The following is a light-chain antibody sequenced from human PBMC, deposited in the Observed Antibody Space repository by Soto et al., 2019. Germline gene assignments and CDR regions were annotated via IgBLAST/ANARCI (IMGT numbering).Light chain of an antibody. J-gene: IGKJ4*01. CDR3: QQYFSYPLT. Sequence: AIRMTQSPSSFSASTGDRVTITCRASQDISSYLAWYQQKPGKAPKLLIYAASTLQSGVPSRFSGSESGTDFTLTISCLQSEDFATYYCQQYFSYPLTFGGETKVEIK. CDR2: AAS. V-gene: IGKV1-8*01. CDR1: QDISSY.